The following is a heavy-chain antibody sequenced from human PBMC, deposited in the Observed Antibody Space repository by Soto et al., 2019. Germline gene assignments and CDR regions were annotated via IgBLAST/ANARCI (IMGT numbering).Heavy chain of an antibody. V-gene: IGHV3-30*18. D-gene: IGHD2-15*01. CDR3: AKDRDVVSDHFEY. CDR1: GFTFGSHG. CDR2: ISYDGDNK. Sequence: PGGSVRLSCAASGFTFGSHGMHWVRQVPGQGLDWVAVISYDGDNKYYADSVKGRFTISRDNSKNTLFLQMNGLRTEDTAVYYCAKDRDVVSDHFEYWGRGTLVTVSS. J-gene: IGHJ4*02.